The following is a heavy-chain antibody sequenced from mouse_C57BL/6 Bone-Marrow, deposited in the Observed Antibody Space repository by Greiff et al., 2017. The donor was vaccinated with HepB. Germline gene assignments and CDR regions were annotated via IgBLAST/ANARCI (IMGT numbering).Heavy chain of an antibody. J-gene: IGHJ3*01. CDR2: IDPSDSYT. CDR3: ARGWSAY. Sequence: QVQLQQPGAELVMPGASVKLSCKASGYTFTSYWMHWVKQRPGQGLEWIGEIDPSDSYTNYNQKFKGKSTFTVDKSSSTAYMQLSSLTSEDSAVYYCARGWSAYWGQGTLVTVSA. D-gene: IGHD2-3*01. CDR1: GYTFTSYW. V-gene: IGHV1-69*01.